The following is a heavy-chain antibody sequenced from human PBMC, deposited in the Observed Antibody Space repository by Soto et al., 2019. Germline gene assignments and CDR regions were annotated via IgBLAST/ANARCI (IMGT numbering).Heavy chain of an antibody. J-gene: IGHJ5*02. CDR2: IYYSGIT. V-gene: IGHV4-59*01. D-gene: IGHD3-10*01. CDR1: GGSISSYY. CDR3: ARALTTMVRGAIMGFFSWFDP. Sequence: SETLSLTCTVSGGSISSYYWSWIRQPPGKGLEWIGYIYYSGITNYNPSLKSRVTISVDTSKNQFSLKLSSVTAADTAVYYCARALTTMVRGAIMGFFSWFDPWGQGTLVTVSS.